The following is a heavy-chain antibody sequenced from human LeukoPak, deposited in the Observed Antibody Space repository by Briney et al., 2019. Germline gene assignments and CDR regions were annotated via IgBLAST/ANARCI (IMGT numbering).Heavy chain of an antibody. J-gene: IGHJ4*02. D-gene: IGHD1-26*01. V-gene: IGHV3-23*01. CDR2: ISGSGGST. CDR3: AKGLRKLIVGSTEYYFDY. CDR1: GFTFSSYG. Sequence: GGTLRLSCAASGFTFSSYGMSWVRQAPGKGLEWVSTISGSGGSTYYADSVKGRFTISRDNSKNTLYLQMNSLRAEDTAVYYCAKGLRKLIVGSTEYYFDYWGQGTLVTVSS.